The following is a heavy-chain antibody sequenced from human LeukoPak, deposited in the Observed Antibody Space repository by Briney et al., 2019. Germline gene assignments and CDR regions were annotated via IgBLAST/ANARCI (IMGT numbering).Heavy chain of an antibody. Sequence: SETLSLTCAVYGGSFSGYYWSWIRQPPGKGLEWIGEINHSGSTNYNPSLKSRVTISVDTSKNQFSLKLSSVTAADTAVYYCARATYYYDSSGYYSYYYYYYMDVWGKGTTVTASS. V-gene: IGHV4-34*01. J-gene: IGHJ6*03. CDR2: INHSGST. CDR3: ARATYYYDSSGYYSYYYYYYMDV. D-gene: IGHD3-22*01. CDR1: GGSFSGYY.